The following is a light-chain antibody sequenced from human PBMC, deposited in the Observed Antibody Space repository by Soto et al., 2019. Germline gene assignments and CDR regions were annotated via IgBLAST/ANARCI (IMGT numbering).Light chain of an antibody. CDR2: DAS. V-gene: IGKV1-5*01. J-gene: IGKJ1*01. CDR1: QSISSW. CDR3: QQYNSYWT. Sequence: DIQMTQSPSTLSASVGDRVTITCRASQSISSWLAWYQQKPGKAPKLLIYDASSLESGVPSRFSGCGSGTEFTLTISNLQPDDFATYYCQQYNSYWTFGQGTKVEIK.